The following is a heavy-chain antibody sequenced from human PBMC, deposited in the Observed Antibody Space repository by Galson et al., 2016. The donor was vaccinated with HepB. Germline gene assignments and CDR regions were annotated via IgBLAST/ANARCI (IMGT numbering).Heavy chain of an antibody. CDR3: ARGVFVGVLSLSFDY. V-gene: IGHV4-39*01. Sequence: SETLSLTCTVSGDSISSNNYYWGWIRHSPGKGLGWIGNVYHTGSTYYNPSLKSRVAISVDTSKNQFSLKLNPLTAADTAVFYCARGVFVGVLSLSFDYWGQGALVTVSS. CDR1: GDSISSNNYY. CDR2: VYHTGST. D-gene: IGHD3-3*01. J-gene: IGHJ4*02.